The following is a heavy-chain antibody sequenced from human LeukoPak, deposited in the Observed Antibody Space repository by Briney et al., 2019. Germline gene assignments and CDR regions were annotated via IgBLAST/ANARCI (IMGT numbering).Heavy chain of an antibody. V-gene: IGHV3-30*02. Sequence: GGSLRLSCATSGFTLSIYGMHWVRQAPGKGLEWVAFIRYDGTSQYYTDSVKGRFTISRDNSMNTMYLQMNSLRVEDTAVYYCAKVGFGWYQIDYWGQGTLVTVPS. J-gene: IGHJ4*02. CDR3: AKVGFGWYQIDY. CDR2: IRYDGTSQ. CDR1: GFTLSIYG. D-gene: IGHD6-19*01.